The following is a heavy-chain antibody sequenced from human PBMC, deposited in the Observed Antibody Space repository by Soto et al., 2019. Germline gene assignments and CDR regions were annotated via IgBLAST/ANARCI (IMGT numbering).Heavy chain of an antibody. V-gene: IGHV3-7*03. D-gene: IGHD2-21*02. Sequence: GGSLRLSCEVSGFTFSMYSMSWVRQSPGKGLEWVAKIPQDGVDGHYADSVKGRFIISRDNGKNSLHLQLNNLRAEDTAVYYCARDHLTLPAHDFFYGPDVWGRGATVTVSS. CDR2: IPQDGVDG. CDR1: GFTFSMYS. CDR3: ARDHLTLPAHDFFYGPDV. J-gene: IGHJ6*02.